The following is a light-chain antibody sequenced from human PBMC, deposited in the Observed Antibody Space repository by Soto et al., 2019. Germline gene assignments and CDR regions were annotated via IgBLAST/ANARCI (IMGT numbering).Light chain of an antibody. J-gene: IGKJ4*01. CDR2: AAS. Sequence: DIQMTQSPSSVSASVGDSLTITCRASQGITSWLAWYQQKPGRAPKLLIYAASNLQSGVPSRFSGSGSGTDFTLTISSLQPEDFGTYYCQQTSSVPLTLGGGTKVDIK. CDR1: QGITSW. V-gene: IGKV1-12*01. CDR3: QQTSSVPLT.